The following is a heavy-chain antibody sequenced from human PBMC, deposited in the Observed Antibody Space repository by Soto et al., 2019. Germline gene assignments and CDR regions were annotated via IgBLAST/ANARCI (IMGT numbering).Heavy chain of an antibody. Sequence: SVKVSCKASGDMFDTYTITWMRQAPGRGLEWMGGIIPIFGTANYAQKFQGRVTITADESTSTAYMELSSLRSEDTAVYYCARDRGDNWNGPYYFYVMDVWGQGTTVTVSS. J-gene: IGHJ6*02. D-gene: IGHD1-1*01. CDR2: IIPIFGTA. V-gene: IGHV1-69*13. CDR1: GDMFDTYT. CDR3: ARDRGDNWNGPYYFYVMDV.